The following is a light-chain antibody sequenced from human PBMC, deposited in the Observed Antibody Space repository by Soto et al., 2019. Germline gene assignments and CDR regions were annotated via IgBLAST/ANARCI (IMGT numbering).Light chain of an antibody. CDR2: GAS. CDR3: QQYGSPPMYT. J-gene: IGKJ2*01. Sequence: IVLTQSPGTLSLSPGERATLSCRASQTVVRSYLAWYQQKPGQAPRLLIYGASSRASGIPDRFSGSGSGTDFTLTITRLEPEDFAVYYCQQYGSPPMYTFGQGTKVQIK. CDR1: QTVVRSY. V-gene: IGKV3-20*01.